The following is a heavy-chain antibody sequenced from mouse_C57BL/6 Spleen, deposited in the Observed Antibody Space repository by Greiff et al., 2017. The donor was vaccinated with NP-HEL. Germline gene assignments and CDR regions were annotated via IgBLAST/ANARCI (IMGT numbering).Heavy chain of an antibody. CDR2: IDPEDGVT. CDR3: ARGDDYDEVYFDY. D-gene: IGHD2-4*01. Sequence: VQLQQSGAELVKPGASVKLSCTASGFNIKDYYMHWVKQRTEQGLEWIGRIDPEDGVTKYAPKFPGKATITADTSSNTAYLQLSSLTSEDTAVYYCARGDDYDEVYFDYWGQGTTLTVSS. CDR1: GFNIKDYY. V-gene: IGHV14-2*01. J-gene: IGHJ2*01.